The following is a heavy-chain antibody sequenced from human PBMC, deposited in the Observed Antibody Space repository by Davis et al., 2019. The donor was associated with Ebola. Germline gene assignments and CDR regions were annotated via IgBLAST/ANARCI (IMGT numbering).Heavy chain of an antibody. Sequence: PGGSLRLSCAASGFTFSSYSMTWVRQAPGKGLEWVSDITRSSSTIFYADSVKGRFTISRDNVKNSLYLQKNSLRDEDTAVYYCAREGIGYSYVDYWGQGTLVTVSS. J-gene: IGHJ4*02. D-gene: IGHD5-18*01. CDR1: GFTFSSYS. CDR2: ITRSSSTI. V-gene: IGHV3-48*02. CDR3: AREGIGYSYVDY.